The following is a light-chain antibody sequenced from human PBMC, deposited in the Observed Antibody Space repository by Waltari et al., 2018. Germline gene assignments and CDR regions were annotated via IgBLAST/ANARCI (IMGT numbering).Light chain of an antibody. CDR2: RND. CDR3: AAWDDSLRGPI. CDR1: KSNIGSNY. J-gene: IGLJ2*01. Sequence: QSVLTQPPSASGTPGQRVTISCSGSKSNIGSNYVYWYQQFPGAAPKLLIYRNDQRPSGVPDRFSGSKSGTSASLAISGLRSEDEADYYCAAWDDSLRGPIFGGGTKVTAL. V-gene: IGLV1-47*01.